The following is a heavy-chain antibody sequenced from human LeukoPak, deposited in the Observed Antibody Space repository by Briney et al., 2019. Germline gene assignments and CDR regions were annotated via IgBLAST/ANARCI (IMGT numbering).Heavy chain of an antibody. CDR2: IIPIFGTA. J-gene: IGHJ4*02. D-gene: IGHD3-10*01. V-gene: IGHV1-69*05. Sequence: SVKVSCKASGGTFISYAISWVRQAPGQGLEWMGGIIPIFGTANYAQKFQGRVTITTDESTSTACMELSSLRSEDTAVYYCATGEGYYYGSGSLFDYWGQGTLVTVSS. CDR3: ATGEGYYYGSGSLFDY. CDR1: GGTFISYA.